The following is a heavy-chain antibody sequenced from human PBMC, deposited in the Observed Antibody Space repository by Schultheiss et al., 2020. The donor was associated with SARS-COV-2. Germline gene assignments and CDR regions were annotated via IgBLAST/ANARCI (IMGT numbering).Heavy chain of an antibody. Sequence: SETLSLTCAVYGGSFSGYYWSWIRQPPGKGLEWIGEINHSGSTNYNPSLKSRVTMSVDTSKNQFSLKLSSVTAADTAVYYCARGNGFLEWLRDYYMDVWGKGTTVTVSS. J-gene: IGHJ6*03. CDR1: GGSFSGYY. CDR3: ARGNGFLEWLRDYYMDV. V-gene: IGHV4-34*01. D-gene: IGHD3-3*01. CDR2: INHSGST.